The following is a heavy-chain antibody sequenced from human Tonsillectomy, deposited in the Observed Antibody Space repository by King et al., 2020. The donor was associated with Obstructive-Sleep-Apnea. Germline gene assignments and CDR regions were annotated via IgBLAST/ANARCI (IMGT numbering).Heavy chain of an antibody. CDR1: GFTFSDYY. CDR2: ISSSSSHT. J-gene: IGHJ4*02. D-gene: IGHD5-18*01. V-gene: IGHV3-11*06. Sequence: VQLVESGGGLVKPGGSLRLSCAASGFTFSDYYMSWIRQAPGKGLEWVSYISSSSSHTNYADSVKGRFTISRDNANNSLYLQMNSLRAEDTAVYYCARDGVEGLWIXQWSQNYPLDYXGQGTPVTVSS. CDR3: ARDGVEGLWIXQWSQNYPLDY.